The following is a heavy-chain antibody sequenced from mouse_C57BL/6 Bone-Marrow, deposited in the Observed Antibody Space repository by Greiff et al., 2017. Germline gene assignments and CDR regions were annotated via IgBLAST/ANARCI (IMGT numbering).Heavy chain of an antibody. V-gene: IGHV1-5*01. CDR3: TRGEANWDFDY. CDR2: IYPGNSDT. Sequence: EVLLQQSGTVLARPGASVKMSCKTSGYTFTSYWMHWVKQRPGQGLEWIGAIYPGNSDTSYNQKFKGKAKLTAVTSASTAYMELSSLTKEDSAVYYCTRGEANWDFDYWGQGTTLTVSS. J-gene: IGHJ2*01. CDR1: GYTFTSYW. D-gene: IGHD4-1*01.